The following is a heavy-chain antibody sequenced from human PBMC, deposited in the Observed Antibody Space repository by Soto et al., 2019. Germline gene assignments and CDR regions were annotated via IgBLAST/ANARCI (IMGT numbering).Heavy chain of an antibody. J-gene: IGHJ6*02. CDR3: ARDQAFMGLRNRDYYYYGMDV. V-gene: IGHV3-74*01. Sequence: EVQLVESGGGLVQPGGSLRLSCAASGFTFSSYWMHWVRQAPGKGLVWVSRINSDGSSTSYADSVKGRFTISRDNAKNTLYLQMNSLRAEDTAVYYCARDQAFMGLRNRDYYYYGMDVWGQGTTVTVSS. CDR1: GFTFSSYW. D-gene: IGHD3-16*01. CDR2: INSDGSST.